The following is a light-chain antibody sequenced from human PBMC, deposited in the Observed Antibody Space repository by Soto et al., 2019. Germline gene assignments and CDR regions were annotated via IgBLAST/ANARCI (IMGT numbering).Light chain of an antibody. CDR3: QQCNNWPLT. J-gene: IGKJ1*01. CDR1: QSVSSN. Sequence: EIVMTQSPATLSVSPGERATLSCRAIQSVSSNLALYQQKPGQAPRLLIYGASTRATGIPARFSGSGSGTEFTLTISSLQSEDFAVYDCQQCNNWPLTFGQGTRVEIK. CDR2: GAS. V-gene: IGKV3-15*01.